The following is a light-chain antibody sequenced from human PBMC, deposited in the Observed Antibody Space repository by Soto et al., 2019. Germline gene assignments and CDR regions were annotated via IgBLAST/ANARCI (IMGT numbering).Light chain of an antibody. CDR3: QQYGSSPIT. V-gene: IGKV3-20*01. Sequence: EIEMRQAAASLSVSPGERASLSGRASQTVSSNHLARCQQTPGQAPRLLIYGAPSRATGIPDRFSGSGSGTDFTLTISRLEPEDFAVYYSQQYGSSPITYGQGTRLEIK. CDR2: GAP. CDR1: QTVSSNH. J-gene: IGKJ5*01.